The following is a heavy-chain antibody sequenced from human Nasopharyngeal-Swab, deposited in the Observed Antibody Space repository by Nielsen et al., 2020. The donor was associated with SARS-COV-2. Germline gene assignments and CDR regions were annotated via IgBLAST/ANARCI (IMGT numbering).Heavy chain of an antibody. CDR3: ARDWIFIVWSTYYYYGMDV. V-gene: IGHV4-31*02. D-gene: IGHD3-3*01. Sequence: RQAPGKGLEGLGYIYYRGSTYYNPSLKSRVTISVDTSKNQFSLKLSSVPAADTAVYFWARDWIFIVWSTYYYYGMDVWGQGTTVTVSS. J-gene: IGHJ6*02. CDR2: IYYRGST.